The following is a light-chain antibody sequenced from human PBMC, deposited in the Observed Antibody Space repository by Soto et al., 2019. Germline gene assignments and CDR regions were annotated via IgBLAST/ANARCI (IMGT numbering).Light chain of an antibody. CDR2: AAS. CDR3: QQADTFPFT. CDR1: QDISTF. V-gene: IGKV1-12*01. J-gene: IGKJ3*01. Sequence: IQMTQSPSSVSASVGDRVTITCRASQDISTFLAWYQHKPGKAPKLLIYAASTLQSGVPSRFSGSESGTDFTLTISSLQPEDFATYYCQQADTFPFTFGPGTKVDMK.